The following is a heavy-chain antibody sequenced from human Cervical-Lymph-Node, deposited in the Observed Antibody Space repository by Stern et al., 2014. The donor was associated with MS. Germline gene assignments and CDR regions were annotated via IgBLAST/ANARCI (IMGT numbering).Heavy chain of an antibody. CDR1: GFTVSKNY. J-gene: IGHJ3*01. V-gene: IGHV3-53*01. CDR3: ARAIFGVNTAAMAPDAFDS. CDR2: IYTDGST. Sequence: EEQLVESGGGLIQPGGSLRLSCAAPGFTVSKNYMSWVRQVPGKGLEWVSLIYTDGSTYYAGSVKGRFTISRDSSKNMLFLQMNSLRAEDTAMYYCARAIFGVNTAAMAPDAFDSWGQGTMVTVSS. D-gene: IGHD3-3*01.